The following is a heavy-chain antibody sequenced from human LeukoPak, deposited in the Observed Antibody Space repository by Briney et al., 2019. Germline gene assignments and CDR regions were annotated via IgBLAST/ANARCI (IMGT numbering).Heavy chain of an antibody. CDR3: ARDLIPYSAYYYGMDV. Sequence: GGSLRLSCAASGFTFSSYAMHWVRQAPGKGLEWVAVIWYDGSNKYYADSVKGRFTISRDNSKNTLYLQMNSLRAEDTAVYYCARDLIPYSAYYYGMDVWGQGTTVTVSS. CDR1: GFTFSSYA. D-gene: IGHD2-15*01. J-gene: IGHJ6*02. V-gene: IGHV3-33*08. CDR2: IWYDGSNK.